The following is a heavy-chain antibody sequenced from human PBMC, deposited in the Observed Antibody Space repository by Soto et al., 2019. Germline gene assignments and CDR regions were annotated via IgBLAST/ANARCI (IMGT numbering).Heavy chain of an antibody. CDR2: IHYSGRT. Sequence: VQLQESGPGLVKPSETLSLTWTVSGGSIRGYYWSWVRQSPGKRLEWIGYIHYSGRTNYNPALKSRVTKSVDTSKNQLSLKLSSVTAADTAVYYWARESAAGTKSPVDYRGQGTLVTVSS. D-gene: IGHD6-13*01. J-gene: IGHJ4*02. V-gene: IGHV4-59*01. CDR3: ARESAAGTKSPVDY. CDR1: GGSIRGYY.